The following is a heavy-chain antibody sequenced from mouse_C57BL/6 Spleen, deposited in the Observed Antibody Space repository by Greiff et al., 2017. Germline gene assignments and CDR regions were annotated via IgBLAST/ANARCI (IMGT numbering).Heavy chain of an antibody. CDR3: ARSGYDYDGAWFAY. CDR2: IWTGGGP. J-gene: IGHJ3*01. CDR1: GFSLTSYA. Sequence: VQLQQSGPGLVAPSQSLSITCTVSGFSLTSYAISWVRQPPGKGLEWLGVIWTGGGPNYNSALKSRLSISKDNSKIQVFLKMNRLQTDDTARYRCARSGYDYDGAWFAYGGQGTLVTVSA. D-gene: IGHD2-4*01. V-gene: IGHV2-9-1*01.